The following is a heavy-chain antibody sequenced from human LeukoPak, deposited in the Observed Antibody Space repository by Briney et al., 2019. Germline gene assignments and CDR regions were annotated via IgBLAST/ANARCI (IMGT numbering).Heavy chain of an antibody. CDR3: ARDFRTRHMTVAGPGWFDP. J-gene: IGHJ5*02. CDR1: GGSISSGGYY. CDR2: IYYSGST. V-gene: IGHV4-31*03. Sequence: PSQTLSLTCTVSGGSISSGGYYWSWIRQHPGKGLEWIGYIYYSGSTYYNPSLKSRVTISVDTSKNQFSLNLNSVTAADTAVYYCARDFRTRHMTVAGPGWFDPWGQGFLVTVSS. D-gene: IGHD6-19*01.